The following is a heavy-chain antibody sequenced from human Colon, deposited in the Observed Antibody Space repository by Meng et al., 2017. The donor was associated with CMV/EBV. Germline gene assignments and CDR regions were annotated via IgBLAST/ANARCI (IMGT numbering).Heavy chain of an antibody. CDR1: G. J-gene: IGHJ4*02. CDR2: ISHDGSEK. CDR3: ATGAGTQAAALGVLDV. V-gene: IGHV3-33*07. D-gene: IGHD6-25*01. Sequence: GLYWVRQAPHKGLEWVASISHDGSEKFYADSVKGRFTISRDNSRNVQYLELNNLRDDDTAMYFCATGAGTQAAALGVLDVWGRGTLVTVSS.